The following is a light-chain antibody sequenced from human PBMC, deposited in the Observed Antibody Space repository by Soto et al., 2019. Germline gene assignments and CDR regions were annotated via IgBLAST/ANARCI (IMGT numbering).Light chain of an antibody. Sequence: IVLTHSQGTLSLSPCERTTLSFRASQSISRYLAWYQQKPGQGPRLLIYGASSRATGVPPRFSGSGSGTEFTLTITSLQPDDFATYHCQQYNSFPWTFGQGTKVDI. J-gene: IGKJ1*01. CDR1: QSISRY. CDR3: QQYNSFPWT. V-gene: IGKV3D-15*01. CDR2: GAS.